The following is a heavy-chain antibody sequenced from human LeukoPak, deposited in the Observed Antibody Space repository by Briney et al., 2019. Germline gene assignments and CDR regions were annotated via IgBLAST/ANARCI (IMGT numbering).Heavy chain of an antibody. J-gene: IGHJ5*02. D-gene: IGHD3-10*01. CDR1: SSTINGHY. V-gene: IGHV4-59*11. CDR2: ISYSGST. Sequence: SETLSLTCSVSSSTINGHYWSWIRQPPGKGLEWIGYISYSGSTMSNPSLKSRVTISVDTSKNQFSLKVRSVTAADTAVYYRARDQARCFGEASHWFDPWGQGTLVTVSS. CDR3: ARDQARCFGEASHWFDP.